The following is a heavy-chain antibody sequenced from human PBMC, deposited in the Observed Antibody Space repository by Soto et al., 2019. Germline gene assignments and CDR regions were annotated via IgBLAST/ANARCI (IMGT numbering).Heavy chain of an antibody. CDR2: IYYSGST. CDR3: ARGSGDAYSNFDY. CDR1: GGSISSYY. Sequence: TSETLSLTCTVSGGSISSYYWSWIRQPPGKGLEWIGYIYYSGSTNYNPSLKSRVTISVDTSKNQFSLKLSSVTAADTAVYYCARGSGDAYSNFDYWGQGTLVTVSS. V-gene: IGHV4-59*01. D-gene: IGHD4-4*01. J-gene: IGHJ4*02.